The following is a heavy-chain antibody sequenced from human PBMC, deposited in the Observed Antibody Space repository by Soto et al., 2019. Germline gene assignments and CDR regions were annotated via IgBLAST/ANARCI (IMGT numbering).Heavy chain of an antibody. D-gene: IGHD1-1*01. CDR1: GFTFGNYF. CDR3: AKDLHWYGMDV. CDR2: ISSNGGRT. V-gene: IGHV3-23*01. J-gene: IGHJ6*02. Sequence: EVQLLESGGGLVQPGESLRLSCAASGFTFGNYFMNWVRQAPGKGLEWVSDISSNGGRTHYADSVRGRFTISRDNSRNTLYLRMSRLRAEDTALYYCAKDLHWYGMDVWGQGTTVTVSS.